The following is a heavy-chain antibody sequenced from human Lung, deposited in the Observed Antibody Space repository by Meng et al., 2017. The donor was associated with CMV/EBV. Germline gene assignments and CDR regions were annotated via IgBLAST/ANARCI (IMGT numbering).Heavy chain of an antibody. CDR3: ARGPSTVTVGRVGFDY. D-gene: IGHD2-21*02. Sequence: GYISSGGYCWSWNRQHPGKSLEWIGYIYYSGSTYYDQSIKKRVTISVDTSKNQFALKLSSVTAADTAVYYCARGPSTVTVGRVGFDYWGQGTLVTVSS. V-gene: IGHV4-31*02. CDR2: IYYSGST. CDR1: GYISSGGYC. J-gene: IGHJ4*02.